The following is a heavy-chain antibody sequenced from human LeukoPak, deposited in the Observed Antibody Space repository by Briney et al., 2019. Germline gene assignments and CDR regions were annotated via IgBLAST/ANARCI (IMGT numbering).Heavy chain of an antibody. CDR2: IYYNGHT. J-gene: IGHJ5*02. CDR3: VRSPKGTAVTANWFDP. V-gene: IGHV4-39*07. Sequence: SETLSLTCTISGGSISGASIRGTTYYWGCVRQPPGKGLEWIGSIYYNGHTFFNPSLKSRVTMSLDTSRNQVSLKLSSVTAADTAVYYCVRSPKGTAVTANWFDPWGQGTLVTVSS. CDR1: GGSISGASIRGTTYY. D-gene: IGHD6-19*01.